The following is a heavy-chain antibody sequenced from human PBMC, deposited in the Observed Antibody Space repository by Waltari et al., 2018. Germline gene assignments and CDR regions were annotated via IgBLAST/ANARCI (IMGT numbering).Heavy chain of an antibody. CDR2: TYYRSKWYN. J-gene: IGHJ5*02. CDR1: GDSVSSIHTA. D-gene: IGHD1-26*01. CDR3: ARGGGSYPHWFDP. Sequence: QVQLQQSGPGLVKPSQTLPLTFAISGDSVSSIHTAWNWTRQSPSRGLEWLGRTYYRSKWYNDYAVSVKGRITINPDTSKNQFSLQLNSVTPDDTAVYYCARGGGSYPHWFDPWGQGTLVTVSS. V-gene: IGHV6-1*01.